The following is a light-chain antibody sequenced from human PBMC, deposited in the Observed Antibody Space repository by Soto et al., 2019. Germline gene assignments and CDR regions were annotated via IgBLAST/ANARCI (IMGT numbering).Light chain of an antibody. CDR2: SAS. V-gene: IGKV1-12*01. Sequence: DIQMTQSPSSVSASVGDKVTITCRASQDIASWLAWYQMKAGKAPKXXIYSASSLQRGVPSRFSGSVSGTDFTLTISSLQPEDFATYVCQQAARFPLTFGQGTRLEI. J-gene: IGKJ5*01. CDR3: QQAARFPLT. CDR1: QDIASW.